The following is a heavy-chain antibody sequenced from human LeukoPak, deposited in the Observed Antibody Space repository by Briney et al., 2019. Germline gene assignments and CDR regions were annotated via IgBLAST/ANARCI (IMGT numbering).Heavy chain of an antibody. V-gene: IGHV4-38-2*02. D-gene: IGHD6-6*01. J-gene: IGHJ6*03. Sequence: SETLSLTCTVSGYSISSGCYWGWIRQPPGKGLEWIGSGSTYYNPSLKSRVTISVDTSKNQFSLKLSSVTAADTAVYYCAREGEDSSSSLLSPHYYYYMDVWGKGTTVTVSS. CDR2: SGST. CDR1: GYSISSGCY. CDR3: AREGEDSSSSLLSPHYYYYMDV.